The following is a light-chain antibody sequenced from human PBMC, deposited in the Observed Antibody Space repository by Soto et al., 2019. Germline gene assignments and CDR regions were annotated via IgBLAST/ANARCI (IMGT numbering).Light chain of an antibody. CDR1: QSVSSSY. CDR2: GAS. CDR3: LRYGSPPTI. Sequence: EIVLTQSPGTLSLSPGERATLSCRASQSVSSSYLAWYQQKPGQAPRLLIYGASTRATGIPDSFSGSGSGTHFTLTISRLEPEDFPDYHFLRYGSPPTIFDHGTKL. V-gene: IGKV3-20*01. J-gene: IGKJ2*01.